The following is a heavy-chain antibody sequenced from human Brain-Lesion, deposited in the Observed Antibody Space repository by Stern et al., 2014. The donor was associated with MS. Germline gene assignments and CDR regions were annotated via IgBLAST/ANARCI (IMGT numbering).Heavy chain of an antibody. J-gene: IGHJ4*02. CDR1: GYTLTEVS. Sequence: QVQLEESGAEVKKPGPSVKVSCKVSGYTLTEVSMHWVRHAPRKGLEWMGGFDPEDGETIYAQKFQGRVTMTEDTSTDTAYMELSSLRSEDTAVYYCATLSPGAGGNYYRHFDYWGQGTLVTVSS. V-gene: IGHV1-24*01. D-gene: IGHD1-26*01. CDR2: FDPEDGET. CDR3: ATLSPGAGGNYYRHFDY.